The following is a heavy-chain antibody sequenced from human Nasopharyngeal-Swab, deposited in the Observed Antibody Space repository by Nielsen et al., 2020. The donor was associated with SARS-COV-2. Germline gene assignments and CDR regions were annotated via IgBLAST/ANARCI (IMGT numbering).Heavy chain of an antibody. CDR2: VSYDGRHK. CDR3: AKSLRGVSLSFGYYYGLDV. Sequence: VCHAPGKGVGCVAVVSYDGRHKSYADSVKGRFTVSRDNSKNTMYLQMSSLRAEDTAIYYCAKSLRGVSLSFGYYYGLDVWGQGTTVTVSS. D-gene: IGHD3-10*01. V-gene: IGHV3-30*18. J-gene: IGHJ6*02.